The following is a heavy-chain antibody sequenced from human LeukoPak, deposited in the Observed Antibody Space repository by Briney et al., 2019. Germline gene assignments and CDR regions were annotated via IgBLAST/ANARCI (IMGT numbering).Heavy chain of an antibody. CDR2: INPNSGGT. J-gene: IGHJ5*02. V-gene: IGHV1-2*02. CDR3: ARVEQYCSGGSCYSGLFDP. Sequence: VASVKVSCKASGYTFTGYYMHWVRQAPGQGLEWMGWINPNSGGTNYAQKFQGRVTMTRDTSISTAYMELSRLRSDDTAVYYCARVEQYCSGGSCYSGLFDPWGQGTLVTVSS. CDR1: GYTFTGYY. D-gene: IGHD2-15*01.